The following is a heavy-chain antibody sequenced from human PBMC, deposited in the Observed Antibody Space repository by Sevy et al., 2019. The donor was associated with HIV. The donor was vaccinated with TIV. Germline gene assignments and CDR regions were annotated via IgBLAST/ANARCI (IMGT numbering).Heavy chain of an antibody. V-gene: IGHV4-4*07. CDR1: GGSISSYS. D-gene: IGHD4-4*01. CDR3: ARVSLTIDPDFYYYGMDV. J-gene: IGHJ6*02. CDR2: FHTTGNT. Sequence: SETLSLTCTVSGGSISSYSWSWVRQPAGKGLEWIGRFHTTGNTKYNPSLKSRATMSVDASNNQVSLKLASVTAADTAVYYCARVSLTIDPDFYYYGMDVWGQGTTVTVSS.